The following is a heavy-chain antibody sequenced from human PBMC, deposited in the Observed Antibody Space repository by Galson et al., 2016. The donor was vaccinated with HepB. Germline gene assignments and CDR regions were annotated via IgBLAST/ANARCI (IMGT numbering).Heavy chain of an antibody. V-gene: IGHV3-21*01. CDR2: ISGSSRDI. Sequence: SLRLSCAASGFPFSYYSMTWVRQAPGKGLEWVSYISGSSRDIYYADSLKGRFTISRDNAKESLYLQMNSLRAVDTAVYYCASERRIGYSYENDAFDIWGQGTMVTVSS. D-gene: IGHD5-18*01. CDR3: ASERRIGYSYENDAFDI. J-gene: IGHJ3*02. CDR1: GFPFSYYS.